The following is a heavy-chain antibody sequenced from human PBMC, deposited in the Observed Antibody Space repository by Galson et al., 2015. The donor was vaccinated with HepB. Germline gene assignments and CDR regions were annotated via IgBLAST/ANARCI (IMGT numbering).Heavy chain of an antibody. CDR1: GFTFSNYA. CDR2: ISSSSSYI. D-gene: IGHD1-1*01. Sequence: SLRLSCAASGFTFSNYAMNWVRQAPGKGLEWVSSISSSSSYIYYADSVKGRFTISRDNAKNSLYLQMNSLRAEDTAVYYCARDGPPGRPPTSYYFDYWGQGTLVTVSS. J-gene: IGHJ4*02. CDR3: ARDGPPGRPPTSYYFDY. V-gene: IGHV3-21*01.